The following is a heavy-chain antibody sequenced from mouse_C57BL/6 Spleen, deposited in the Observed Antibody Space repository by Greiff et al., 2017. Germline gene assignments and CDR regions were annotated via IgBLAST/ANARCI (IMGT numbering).Heavy chain of an antibody. D-gene: IGHD1-1*01. V-gene: IGHV2-9-1*01. CDR2: IWTGGGT. CDR1: GFSLTSYA. CDR3: ASLLLRPNYYAMDY. J-gene: IGHJ4*01. Sequence: VQLQESGPGLVAPSQSLSITCTVSGFSLTSYAISWVRQPPGKGLEWLGVIWTGGGTNYNSALKSRLSISKDNSKSQVFLKMNSLQTDDTARYYCASLLLRPNYYAMDYWGQGTSVTVSS.